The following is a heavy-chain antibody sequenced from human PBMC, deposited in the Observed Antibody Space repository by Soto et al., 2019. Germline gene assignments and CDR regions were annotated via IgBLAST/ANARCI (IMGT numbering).Heavy chain of an antibody. V-gene: IGHV1-18*04. Sequence: GASVKVSCKASGYTFTSYGISWVRQAPGQGLEWMGWISAYNGNTNYAQKLQGRVTMTTDTSTSTAYMELRSLRSDDTAVYYCARDLRVDTAMLGHNWFDPWGQGTLVTVSS. CDR1: GYTFTSYG. J-gene: IGHJ5*02. D-gene: IGHD5-18*01. CDR2: ISAYNGNT. CDR3: ARDLRVDTAMLGHNWFDP.